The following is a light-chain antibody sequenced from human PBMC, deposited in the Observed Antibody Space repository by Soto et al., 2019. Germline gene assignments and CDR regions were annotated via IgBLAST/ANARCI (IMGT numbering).Light chain of an antibody. J-gene: IGLJ1*01. V-gene: IGLV2-14*03. CDR2: DVT. CDR1: NSDVGSSNS. Sequence: QSVLTQAASVTGSPGESITISCTGTNSDVGSSNSVSWYQHHPGKAPKLIIYDVTSRPSGVSNRFSGSKSGNTASLTISGLQVEQEADYYCSSYTSNSPNCVFGSGTKVTVL. CDR3: SSYTSNSPNCV.